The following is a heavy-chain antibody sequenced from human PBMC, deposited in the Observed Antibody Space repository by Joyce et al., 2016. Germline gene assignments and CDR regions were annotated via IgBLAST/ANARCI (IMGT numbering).Heavy chain of an antibody. Sequence: QVQLQEWGAGLLTPSATLSLTCAVSGGSLSGYYWSWIRQAPGMGLEWIGEVNEKGRTNYKPSPKSRATTSMDPSKNQFALRLTTGTAADAAVYFCARAGRGSSLARGEMDEYLQHWGRGTVVIVSS. CDR3: ARAGRGSSLARGEMDEYLQH. D-gene: IGHD3-10*01. J-gene: IGHJ1*01. CDR2: VNEKGRT. CDR1: GGSLSGYY. V-gene: IGHV4-34*01.